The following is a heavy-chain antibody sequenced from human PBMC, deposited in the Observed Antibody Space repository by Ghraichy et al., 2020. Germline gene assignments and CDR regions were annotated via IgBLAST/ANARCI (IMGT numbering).Heavy chain of an antibody. CDR1: GFTFSVYN. J-gene: IGHJ6*02. D-gene: IGHD3-22*01. CDR3: ALWSDYYDSSGSYYYYGMNV. Sequence: GGSLRLSCVASGFTFSVYNMNWVRQAPGKELEWVSSISSSSTYIYYADSVKGRFTISRDNAKNSLYLQMNSLRAEDTAVYHCALWSDYYDSSGSYYYYGMNVWGLGTTVTVSS. V-gene: IGHV3-21*01. CDR2: ISSSSTYI.